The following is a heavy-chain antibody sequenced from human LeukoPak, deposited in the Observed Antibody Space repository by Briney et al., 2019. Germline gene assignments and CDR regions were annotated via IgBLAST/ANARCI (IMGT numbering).Heavy chain of an antibody. V-gene: IGHV3-48*03. CDR1: GFTFSSYT. Sequence: HPGGSLRLSCAASGFTFSSYTMNWVRQAPGKGLEWISYISASGTITHYADSVEGRFTISRDNAKNSLYLQMNSLRAEDTAVYYCARDGTPIHTSGWVYMDVRGKGTTVTISS. CDR3: ARDGTPIHTSGWVYMDV. J-gene: IGHJ6*04. CDR2: ISASGTIT. D-gene: IGHD6-25*01.